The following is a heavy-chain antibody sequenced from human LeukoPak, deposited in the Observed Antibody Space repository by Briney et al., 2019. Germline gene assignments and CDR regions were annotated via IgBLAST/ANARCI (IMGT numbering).Heavy chain of an antibody. CDR1: GFTFSSYP. D-gene: IGHD6-19*01. CDR3: AKHYSSGWYGDDAFDI. CDR2: ISYDGSKI. Sequence: SGGSLRLSCAASGFTFSSYPLHWVRQAPGKGLEWMTLISYDGSKIYYADSVKGRFTISRDNSKNTLYLQMNSLRAEDTAVYYCAKHYSSGWYGDDAFDIWGQGTMVTVSS. V-gene: IGHV3-30-3*01. J-gene: IGHJ3*02.